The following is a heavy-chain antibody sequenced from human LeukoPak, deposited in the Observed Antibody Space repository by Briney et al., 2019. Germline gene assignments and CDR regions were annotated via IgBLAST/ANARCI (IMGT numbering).Heavy chain of an antibody. CDR1: GGSISSYY. CDR2: IYYSGST. V-gene: IGHV4-59*01. Sequence: PSETLSLTCTVSGGSISSYYWSLIRQPPGKGLEWIGYIYYSGSTNYNPSLKGRVTISVDTSKNQFSLKLSSVTAADTAVYYCARLVYDYVWGSYRYNGNHFDYWGQGTLVTVSS. D-gene: IGHD3-16*02. CDR3: ARLVYDYVWGSYRYNGNHFDY. J-gene: IGHJ4*02.